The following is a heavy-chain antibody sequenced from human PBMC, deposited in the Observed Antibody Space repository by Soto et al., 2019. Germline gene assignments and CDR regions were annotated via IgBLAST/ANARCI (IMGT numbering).Heavy chain of an antibody. CDR2: ISAYNGNT. D-gene: IGHD6-13*01. CDR1: GYTFTSYG. CDR3: ARDTTGRSWYFGYYYYYGMDV. J-gene: IGHJ6*02. V-gene: IGHV1-18*01. Sequence: ASVKVSCKASGYTFTSYGISWVRQAPGQGLEWMGWISAYNGNTNYAQKLQGRVTMTTDTSTSTAYMELRSLRSDDTAVYYCARDTTGRSWYFGYYYYYGMDVWGQGTTVTVYS.